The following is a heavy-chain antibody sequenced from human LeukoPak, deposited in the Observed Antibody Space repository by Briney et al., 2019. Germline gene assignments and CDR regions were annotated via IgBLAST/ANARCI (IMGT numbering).Heavy chain of an antibody. Sequence: PPETLSLTCTVSGGSISSGSYYWSWIRQPAGKGLEWIGRIYTSGSTNYNPSLKSRVTISVDTSKNQFSLKLSSVTAADTAVYYCARGGQYYDSSGYYSIDYWGQGTRVTVSS. CDR3: ARGGQYYDSSGYYSIDY. J-gene: IGHJ4*02. D-gene: IGHD3-22*01. CDR1: GGSISSGSYY. V-gene: IGHV4-61*02. CDR2: IYTSGST.